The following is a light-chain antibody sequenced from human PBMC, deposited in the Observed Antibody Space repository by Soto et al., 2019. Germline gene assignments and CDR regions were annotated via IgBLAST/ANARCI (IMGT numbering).Light chain of an antibody. CDR1: QSVSSSY. CDR3: QQYGSSPWT. CDR2: GAS. J-gene: IGKJ1*01. Sequence: EIVLTQSPGTLSLSPGERATLSCRASQSVSSSYLAWYQQKPGQAPRPLIYGASSRAIGIPDRFSGSGSGTDVTLTISRLEPEDFAVYYCQQYGSSPWTCGQGTKVEIK. V-gene: IGKV3-20*01.